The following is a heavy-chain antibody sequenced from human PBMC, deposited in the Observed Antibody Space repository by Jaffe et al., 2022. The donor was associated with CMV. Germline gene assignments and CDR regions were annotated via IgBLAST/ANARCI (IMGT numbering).Heavy chain of an antibody. D-gene: IGHD6-13*01. Sequence: QVQLVESGGGVVQPGRSLRLSCAASGFTFSSYGMHWVRQAPGKGLEWVAVIWYDGSNKYYADSVKGRFTISRDNSKNTLYLQMNSLRAEDTAVYYCARGVSSWALSIDYWGQGTLVTVSS. J-gene: IGHJ4*02. CDR1: GFTFSSYG. V-gene: IGHV3-33*01. CDR3: ARGVSSWALSIDY. CDR2: IWYDGSNK.